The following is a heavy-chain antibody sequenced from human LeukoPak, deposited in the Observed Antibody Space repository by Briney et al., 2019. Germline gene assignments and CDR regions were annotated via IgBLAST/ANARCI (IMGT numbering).Heavy chain of an antibody. CDR3: ARQSIAGRDFDY. Sequence: ASVKVSCKASGYTFTGYYVHWVRQAPGQGLEWMGWINPNSGGTNYAQKFQGRNTMTRDTSISTAYMELSRLRSDDTAVYYCARQSIAGRDFDYWGQGTLVTVSS. CDR1: GYTFTGYY. J-gene: IGHJ4*02. D-gene: IGHD6-6*01. V-gene: IGHV1-2*02. CDR2: INPNSGGT.